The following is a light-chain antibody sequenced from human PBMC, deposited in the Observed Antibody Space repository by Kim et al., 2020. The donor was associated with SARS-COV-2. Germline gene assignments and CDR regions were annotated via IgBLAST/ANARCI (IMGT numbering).Light chain of an antibody. CDR1: QSISTY. Sequence: DIQMTQSPSYLSAYVGDRVTITCRASQSISTYLNWFQQKPGKPPKLLIYAASNLQMGVPSRFSGSGSGTDFTLTISSLQAEDFASYFCQQSYGISWTFGQGTKVDIK. CDR2: AAS. J-gene: IGKJ1*01. V-gene: IGKV1-39*01. CDR3: QQSYGISWT.